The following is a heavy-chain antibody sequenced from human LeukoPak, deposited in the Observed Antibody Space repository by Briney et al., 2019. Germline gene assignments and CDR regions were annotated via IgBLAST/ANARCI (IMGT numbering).Heavy chain of an antibody. CDR3: ARGNTVTTLTEELPYYYYGMDV. Sequence: PSQTLSLTCTVSGGSISSGDYYWSWIRQPPGKGLEWIGYIYYSGSTYYNPSLKSRVTISVDTSKNQFSLKLSSVTAADTAVYYCARGNTVTTLTEELPYYYYGMDVWGQGTTVTVSS. V-gene: IGHV4-30-4*01. CDR2: IYYSGST. CDR1: GGSISSGDYY. D-gene: IGHD4-17*01. J-gene: IGHJ6*02.